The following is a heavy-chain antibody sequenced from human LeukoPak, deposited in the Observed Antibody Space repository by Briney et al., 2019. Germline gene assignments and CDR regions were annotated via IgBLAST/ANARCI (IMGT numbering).Heavy chain of an antibody. V-gene: IGHV1-46*01. CDR3: ATGGPGYCSGGSCYPPDYYYMDV. Sequence: ASVKVSCKAFGYTFTSNYMHWVRQTPGQGPEWMGVINPSGGSTTYAQKFQGRVTITADESTSTAYMELSSLRSEDTAVYYCATGGPGYCSGGSCYPPDYYYMDVWGKGTTVTISS. D-gene: IGHD2-15*01. CDR2: INPSGGST. J-gene: IGHJ6*03. CDR1: GYTFTSNY.